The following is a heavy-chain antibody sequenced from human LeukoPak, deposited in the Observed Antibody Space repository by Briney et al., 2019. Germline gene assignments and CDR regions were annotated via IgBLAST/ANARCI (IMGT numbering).Heavy chain of an antibody. Sequence: GASVKVSCKASGYTFTSYGISWVRQAPGQGLEWMGWISAYNGNTNYAQKLQGRVTMTTDTSTSTAYMELSSLRSEDTAVYYCARDGIAVAGTGVWVDYWGQGTLVTVSS. CDR1: GYTFTSYG. D-gene: IGHD6-19*01. CDR3: ARDGIAVAGTGVWVDY. CDR2: ISAYNGNT. V-gene: IGHV1-18*01. J-gene: IGHJ4*02.